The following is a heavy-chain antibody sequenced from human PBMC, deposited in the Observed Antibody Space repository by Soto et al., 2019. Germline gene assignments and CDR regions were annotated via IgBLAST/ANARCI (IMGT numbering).Heavy chain of an antibody. D-gene: IGHD5-12*01. J-gene: IGHJ5*02. CDR3: AKGDNLGPKTGYAFDP. V-gene: IGHV6-1*01. CDR1: GYSVSSNTAS. Sequence: PXQTLSLTCAISGYSVSSNTASWNLIRQSPSRGLEWLGRTYFRSKWYNDYAVSVKSRIIINPDTSNNQFSLQLNSVTPEDTAVYFCAKGDNLGPKTGYAFDPWGQGIMVTVSS. CDR2: TYFRSKWYN.